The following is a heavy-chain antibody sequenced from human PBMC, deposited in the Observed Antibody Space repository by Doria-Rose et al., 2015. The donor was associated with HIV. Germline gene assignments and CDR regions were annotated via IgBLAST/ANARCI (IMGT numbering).Heavy chain of an antibody. CDR3: ARIKSSRWYHKYYFDF. Sequence: QITLKESGPVLVKPTETLTLTCTVSGVSLSSPGMGVSWIRQPPGKALEWLANIFADDERSYITSLKSRLTISRGTSKSQVVLPMTDMDPVDTATYYCARIKSSRWYHKYYFDFWGQGTLVIVSA. V-gene: IGHV2-26*01. CDR2: IFADDER. J-gene: IGHJ4*02. D-gene: IGHD6-13*01. CDR1: GVSLSSPGMG.